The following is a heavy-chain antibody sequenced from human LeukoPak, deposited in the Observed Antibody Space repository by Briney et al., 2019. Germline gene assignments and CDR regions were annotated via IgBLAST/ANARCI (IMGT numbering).Heavy chain of an antibody. CDR3: ARVTGYRIDDYFDY. D-gene: IGHD6-13*01. CDR2: IYYSGST. J-gene: IGHJ4*02. CDR1: GGSISSYY. V-gene: IGHV4-59*01. Sequence: PSQTLSLTCTVSGGSISSYYWSWIRQPPGKGREWIGYIYYSGSTNYNTSLKSRVTISVETSKNVFSLKLRSVTAADTAVLYCARVTGYRIDDYFDYWGQGTLVTVSS.